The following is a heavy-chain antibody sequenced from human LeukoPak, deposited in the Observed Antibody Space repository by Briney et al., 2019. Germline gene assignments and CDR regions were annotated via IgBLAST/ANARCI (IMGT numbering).Heavy chain of an antibody. D-gene: IGHD4-17*01. CDR2: INYSGST. Sequence: SETLSLTCTVSGGSISSYYWNWVRQPPGKGLEWIGYINYSGSTNYNPSLKSRVTISLDTSKNQFSLNLRSVTAADTAVYYCARRDYALDYWGQGTLVTVSS. V-gene: IGHV4-59*01. CDR1: GGSISSYY. CDR3: ARRDYALDY. J-gene: IGHJ4*02.